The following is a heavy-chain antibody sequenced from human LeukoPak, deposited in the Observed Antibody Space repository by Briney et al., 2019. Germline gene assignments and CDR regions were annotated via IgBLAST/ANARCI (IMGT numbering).Heavy chain of an antibody. J-gene: IGHJ4*02. CDR1: GFTFSRYE. CDR3: ARDQHGSGNYKCYFDY. CDR2: ISSSSSTI. Sequence: GGSLRLSCAASGFTFSRYEMNWVRQAPGKGLEWISYISSSSSTIYYADSVKGRFTISRDNAKNSLYLQMNSLRVEDTAVYYCARDQHGSGNYKCYFDYWGQGTLVTVSS. D-gene: IGHD3-10*01. V-gene: IGHV3-48*03.